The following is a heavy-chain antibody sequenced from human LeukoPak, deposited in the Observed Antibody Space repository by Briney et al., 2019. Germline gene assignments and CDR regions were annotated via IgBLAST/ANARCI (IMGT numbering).Heavy chain of an antibody. CDR3: AKDRVVDTAMGDYYYGMDV. J-gene: IGHJ6*02. Sequence: GGSLRLSCAASGFTFSSYAMSLVRQAPGKGLEWVSAISGSGGSTYYADSVKGRFTISRDNSKNTLYLQMNSLRAEDTAVYYCAKDRVVDTAMGDYYYGMDVWGQGTTVTVSS. CDR1: GFTFSSYA. D-gene: IGHD5-18*01. V-gene: IGHV3-23*01. CDR2: ISGSGGST.